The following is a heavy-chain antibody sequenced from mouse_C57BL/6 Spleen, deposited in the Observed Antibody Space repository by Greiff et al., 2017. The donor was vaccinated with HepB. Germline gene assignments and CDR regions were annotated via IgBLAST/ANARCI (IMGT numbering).Heavy chain of an antibody. Sequence: EVHLVESGGGLVQSGRSLRLSCATSGFTFSDFYMEWVRQAPGKGLEWIAASRNKANDYTTEYSASVKGRFIVSRDTSQSILYLQMNALRAEDTAIDYCARDAGLLPFAYWGQGTLVTVSA. CDR1: GFTFSDFY. V-gene: IGHV7-1*01. D-gene: IGHD2-3*01. CDR2: SRNKANDYTT. J-gene: IGHJ3*01. CDR3: ARDAGLLPFAY.